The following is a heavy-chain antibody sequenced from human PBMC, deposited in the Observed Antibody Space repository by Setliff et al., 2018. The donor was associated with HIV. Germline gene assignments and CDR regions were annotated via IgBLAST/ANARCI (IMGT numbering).Heavy chain of an antibody. CDR3: AKDTPQGAAIDL. J-gene: IGHJ4*02. Sequence: PGGSLRLSCAASGFTFSSYAMHWVRQAPGKGLEWVAVISYDGSNKYYADSVKGRFTISRDNSKNTLYLQMNSLRAEDTAIYYCAKDTPQGAAIDLWGQGTLVTV. CDR2: ISYDGSNK. D-gene: IGHD3-16*01. CDR1: GFTFSSYA. V-gene: IGHV3-30*07.